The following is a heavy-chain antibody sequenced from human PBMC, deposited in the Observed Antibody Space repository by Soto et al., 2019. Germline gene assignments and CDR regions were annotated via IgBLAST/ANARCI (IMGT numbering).Heavy chain of an antibody. CDR2: ISYDGSNK. Sequence: QVQLVESGGGVVQPGRSLRLSCAASGFTFSSYGMHWVRQAPGKGLEWVAVISYDGSNKYYADSVKGRFTISRDNSKNTLYLQMNSLRAEDTAVYYCARDRGYYDSSGYFSPLSYFDYWGQGTLVTVSS. CDR1: GFTFSSYG. CDR3: ARDRGYYDSSGYFSPLSYFDY. V-gene: IGHV3-30*03. J-gene: IGHJ4*02. D-gene: IGHD3-22*01.